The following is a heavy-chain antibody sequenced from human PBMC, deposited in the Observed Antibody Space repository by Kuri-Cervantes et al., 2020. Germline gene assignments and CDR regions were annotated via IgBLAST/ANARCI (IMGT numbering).Heavy chain of an antibody. D-gene: IGHD5-24*01. CDR3: ARDDRRDGYVRDV. Sequence: ASVKVSCKASGYTFTSYGISWVRQAAGQGLEWMGWISAYNGNTNYAQKFQGRVTITADKSTSTAYMELSSLRSEDTAVYYCARDDRRDGYVRDVWGQGTTVTVSS. V-gene: IGHV1-18*01. CDR1: GYTFTSYG. J-gene: IGHJ6*02. CDR2: ISAYNGNT.